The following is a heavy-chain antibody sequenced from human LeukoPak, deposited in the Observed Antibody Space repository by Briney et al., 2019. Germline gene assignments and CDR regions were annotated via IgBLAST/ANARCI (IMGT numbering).Heavy chain of an antibody. CDR3: ARVGGRIAARLNWFDP. CDR1: GYTFTSYG. CDR2: ISAYNGNT. V-gene: IGHV1-18*01. Sequence: GASVKVSCKASGYTFTSYGISWVRQAPGQGLEWMGWISAYNGNTNYAQKLQGRVTMTTDTSTSTAYMELRSLRSDDTAVYYYARVGGRIAARLNWFDPWGQGTLVTVSS. J-gene: IGHJ5*02. D-gene: IGHD6-6*01.